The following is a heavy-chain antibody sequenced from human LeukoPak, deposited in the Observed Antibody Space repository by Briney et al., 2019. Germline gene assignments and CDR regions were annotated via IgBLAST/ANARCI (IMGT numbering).Heavy chain of an antibody. J-gene: IGHJ6*03. Sequence: PSETLSLTCTVSGGSISSSSYYWGWIRQPPGKGLEWIGSIYYSGSTYYNPSLKSRVTISVDTSKNQFSVKLSSVTAADTAVYYCARHTLGDIVVVPAARPNYYYYMDVWGKGTTVTVSS. D-gene: IGHD2-2*01. CDR1: GGSISSSSYY. CDR2: IYYSGST. V-gene: IGHV4-39*01. CDR3: ARHTLGDIVVVPAARPNYYYYMDV.